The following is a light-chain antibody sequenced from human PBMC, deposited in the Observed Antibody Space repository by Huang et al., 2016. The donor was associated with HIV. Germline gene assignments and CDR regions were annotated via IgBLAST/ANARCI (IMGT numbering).Light chain of an antibody. CDR1: QSVLYSSNNKND. Sequence: DIVMTQSPDSLAVSLGERATINCKSSQSVLYSSNNKNDLEWYQQKTGQPPKLLSNWASTRESGVPDCVSGSGSGTDFTLTISSLQAEDVAVYYCQEYYSTRTFGQGTKVEIK. J-gene: IGKJ1*01. CDR3: QEYYSTRT. V-gene: IGKV4-1*01. CDR2: WAS.